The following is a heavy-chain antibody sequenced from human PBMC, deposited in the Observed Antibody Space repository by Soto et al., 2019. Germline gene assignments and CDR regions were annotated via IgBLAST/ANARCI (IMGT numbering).Heavy chain of an antibody. D-gene: IGHD4-17*01. Sequence: QVQLQESGPGLVKPSGTLSLTCAVSGGSISSSNWWSWVRQPPGKGLEWIGEIYYSGSTNYNPSLNSRVTISVDKSKNQFSLKLSSVTAADTAVYYCARFMTMVTNLAFDIWGQGTMVTVSS. J-gene: IGHJ3*02. V-gene: IGHV4-4*02. CDR2: IYYSGST. CDR3: ARFMTMVTNLAFDI. CDR1: GGSISSSNW.